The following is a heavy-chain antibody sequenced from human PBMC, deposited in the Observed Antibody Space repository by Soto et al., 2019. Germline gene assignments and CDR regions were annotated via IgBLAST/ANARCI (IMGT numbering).Heavy chain of an antibody. Sequence: GASVKVSCKASGGTFSSYAISWVRQAPGQGLEWMGGIIPIFGTANYAQKFQGRVTITADESTSTAYMELSSLRSEDTAVYYCARAINSSSPQGSGMDVWGQGTTVTVSS. D-gene: IGHD6-13*01. J-gene: IGHJ6*02. V-gene: IGHV1-69*13. CDR3: ARAINSSSPQGSGMDV. CDR2: IIPIFGTA. CDR1: GGTFSSYA.